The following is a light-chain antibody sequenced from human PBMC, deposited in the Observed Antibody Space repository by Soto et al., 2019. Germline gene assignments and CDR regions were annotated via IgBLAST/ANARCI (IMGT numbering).Light chain of an antibody. CDR3: CSYAGSSTLA. J-gene: IGLJ2*01. Sequence: QSALAQPASVSGSRGQSITISCTGTSSDVGSYNLVSWYQQHPGKAPKLMIYEGNKRPSGVSNRFSGSKSGNTASLTISGLQAEDEADYYCCSYAGSSTLAFGGGTKLTVL. V-gene: IGLV2-23*01. CDR2: EGN. CDR1: SSDVGSYNL.